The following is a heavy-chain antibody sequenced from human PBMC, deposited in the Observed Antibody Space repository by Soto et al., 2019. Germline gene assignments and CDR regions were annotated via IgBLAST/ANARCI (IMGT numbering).Heavy chain of an antibody. Sequence: EVQLVQSGGGLVQPGGSLRLSCAASGFTFSNYWMNWVRQAPGKGLVWVSRMNSAGNSINYADSVKGRFTISTDNTKNTLHMQMQSLRVEDTAVYFCARGTTTRGNSYYGMDVWGQGTAVPVSS. CDR2: MNSAGNSI. CDR1: GFTFSNYW. D-gene: IGHD4-4*01. J-gene: IGHJ6*02. V-gene: IGHV3-74*01. CDR3: ARGTTTRGNSYYGMDV.